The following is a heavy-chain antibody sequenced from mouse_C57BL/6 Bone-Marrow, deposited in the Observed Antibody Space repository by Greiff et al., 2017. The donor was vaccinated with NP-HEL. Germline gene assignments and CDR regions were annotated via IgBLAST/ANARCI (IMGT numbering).Heavy chain of an antibody. D-gene: IGHD1-1*01. V-gene: IGHV1-82*01. CDR1: GYAFSSSW. CDR2: IYPGDGDT. CDR3: ASPSHYYGSSYGY. J-gene: IGHJ2*01. Sequence: VQVVESGPELVKPGASVKISCKASGYAFSSSWMNWVKQRPGKGLEWIGRIYPGDGDTNYNGRFKGKATLTADKSSSTAYMQLSSLTSEDSAVYFCASPSHYYGSSYGYWGQGTTLTVSS.